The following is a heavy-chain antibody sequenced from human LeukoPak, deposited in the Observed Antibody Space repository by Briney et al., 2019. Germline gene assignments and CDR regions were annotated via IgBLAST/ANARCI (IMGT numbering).Heavy chain of an antibody. CDR2: IGPNSGGT. D-gene: IGHD4-23*01. Sequence: ASVKVSCKASGYTFTDYHIHWVRQAPGQRLEWMGWIGPNSGGTDYAQKFQGRVTMTRDTSISTAYLVLSRLASDDTAVYYCARANTIMTTVVTSFDSWGQGTLVTVSS. CDR3: ARANTIMTTVVTSFDS. CDR1: GYTFTDYH. J-gene: IGHJ4*02. V-gene: IGHV1-2*02.